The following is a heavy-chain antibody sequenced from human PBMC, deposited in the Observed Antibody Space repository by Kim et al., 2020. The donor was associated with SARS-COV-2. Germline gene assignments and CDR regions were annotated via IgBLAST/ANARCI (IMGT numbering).Heavy chain of an antibody. CDR3: AKEGGLRIFNYGMDV. D-gene: IGHD2-15*01. CDR1: GFTFSSYG. Sequence: GGSLRLSCAASGFTFSSYGMHWVRQAPGKGLEWVAVISYDGSNKYYADSVKGRFTISRDNSKNTLYLQMNSLRAEDTAVYYCAKEGGLRIFNYGMDVWGQGTTVTVSS. CDR2: ISYDGSNK. J-gene: IGHJ6*02. V-gene: IGHV3-30*18.